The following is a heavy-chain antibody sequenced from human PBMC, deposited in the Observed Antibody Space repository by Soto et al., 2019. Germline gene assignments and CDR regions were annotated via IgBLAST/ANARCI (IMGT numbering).Heavy chain of an antibody. V-gene: IGHV1-46*01. J-gene: IGHJ1*01. D-gene: IGHD3-22*01. CDR1: GYTFTSYS. Sequence: QVQLVQSGAEVKKPGASVKVSCKASGYTFTSYSMHWVRQAPGQGLEWMGIINPSGGSTSYAQKFQGRVTMTRDTSTSTVYMELSSLRSEDTAVYYCARKAYYYDSSGFEDAEYFQHWGQGTLVTVSS. CDR2: INPSGGST. CDR3: ARKAYYYDSSGFEDAEYFQH.